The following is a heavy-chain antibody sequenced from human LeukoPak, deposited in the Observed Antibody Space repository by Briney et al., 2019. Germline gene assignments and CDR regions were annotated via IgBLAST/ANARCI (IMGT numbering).Heavy chain of an antibody. CDR3: AREPRDGYGLFDS. Sequence: GGSLRLSYAASGFTFMSWVRQSPGRGLEWVANIKQDGSEKYYADSVKGRFTISRDNAKNSVFLQVNSLRVEDTAVYYCAREPRDGYGLFDSWGQGTQVTVSS. J-gene: IGHJ4*02. V-gene: IGHV3-7*01. CDR1: GFTF. D-gene: IGHD5-24*01. CDR2: IKQDGSEK.